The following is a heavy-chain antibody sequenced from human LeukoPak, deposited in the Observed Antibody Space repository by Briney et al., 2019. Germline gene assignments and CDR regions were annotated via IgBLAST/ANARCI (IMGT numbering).Heavy chain of an antibody. CDR3: AKVYSNRYYYYYYMDV. V-gene: IGHV3-23*01. J-gene: IGHJ6*03. CDR1: GFTFSSYA. Sequence: GGSLRLSSAASGFTFSSYAMSCVRQAPGKGLEWVSAISGSGGSTYYADSVKGRFTISRDNSKNTLYLQMNSLRAEDTAVYYCAKVYSNRYYYYYYMDVWGKGTTVTVSS. CDR2: ISGSGGST. D-gene: IGHD4-11*01.